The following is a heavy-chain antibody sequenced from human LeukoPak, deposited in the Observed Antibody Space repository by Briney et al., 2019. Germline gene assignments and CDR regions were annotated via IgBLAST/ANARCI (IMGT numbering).Heavy chain of an antibody. CDR2: ISYDGSNK. V-gene: IGHV3-30-3*01. J-gene: IGHJ3*02. CDR3: AKGPRPRYCSGGSCYSGAFDI. D-gene: IGHD2-15*01. CDR1: GFTFSSYA. Sequence: GGSLRLSCAASGFTFSSYAMHWVRQAPGKGLEWVAVISYDGSNKYYADSVKGRFTISRDNSKNTLYLQMNSLRAEDTAVYYCAKGPRPRYCSGGSCYSGAFDIWGQGTMVTVSS.